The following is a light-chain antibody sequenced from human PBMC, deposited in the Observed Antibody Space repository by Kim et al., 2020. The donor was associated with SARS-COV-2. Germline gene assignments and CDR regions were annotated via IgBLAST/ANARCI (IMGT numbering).Light chain of an antibody. CDR3: QQFKSFPQIT. V-gene: IGKV1-13*02. Sequence: GDKATITYRARQDSSSALAWYRQKPGKAPKLLIYGASSLQSGVPSRFSGSGSETDFTLTITSLQPEDFATYFCQQFKSFPQITFGGGTKVDIK. CDR1: QDSSSA. J-gene: IGKJ4*01. CDR2: GAS.